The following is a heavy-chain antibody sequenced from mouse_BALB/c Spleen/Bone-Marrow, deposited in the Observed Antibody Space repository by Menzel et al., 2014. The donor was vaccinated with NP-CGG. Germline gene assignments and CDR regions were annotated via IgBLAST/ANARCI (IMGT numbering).Heavy chain of an antibody. Sequence: VQLQQPGAELVKPGASVKLSRTASGFNIKDTYMHWVKQRPEQGLEWIGRIDPANGNTKYDPKFQGKATITADTSSNTAYLQLSSLTSEDTAGYYCARDGNYGAWFAYWGQGTLVTVSA. CDR3: ARDGNYGAWFAY. CDR1: GFNIKDTY. D-gene: IGHD2-1*01. J-gene: IGHJ3*01. V-gene: IGHV14-3*02. CDR2: IDPANGNT.